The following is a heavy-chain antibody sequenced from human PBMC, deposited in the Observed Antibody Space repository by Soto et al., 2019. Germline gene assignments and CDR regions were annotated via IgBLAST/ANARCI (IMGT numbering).Heavy chain of an antibody. V-gene: IGHV1-2*02. J-gene: IGHJ6*02. CDR2: INPNSGSI. D-gene: IGHD3-10*01. CDR1: GYTFTGYY. Sequence: ASVKVSCKASGYTFTGYYMHWVRQAPGQGLEWMGWINPNSGSINYAQKFQGRVTMTRDTSISTAYMELSRLRSDDTAVYYCARVVGSDKNYYYYYGMDVWGQGTTVTVSS. CDR3: ARVVGSDKNYYYYYGMDV.